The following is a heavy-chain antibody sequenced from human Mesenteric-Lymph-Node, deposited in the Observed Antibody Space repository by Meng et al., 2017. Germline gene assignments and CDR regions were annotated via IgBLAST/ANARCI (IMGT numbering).Heavy chain of an antibody. Sequence: GGSLRLSFAASGFTLSSYWMHWVRQAPGKGLVWVSRITSDGSSTPYADSVKGRFTISRDTAKNTRYLQRNSLRAEDTAVYYCARDPPNGDGENLDYWGKGTLVTVSS. CDR2: ITSDGSST. J-gene: IGHJ4*02. V-gene: IGHV3-74*01. D-gene: IGHD5-24*01. CDR3: ARDPPNGDGENLDY. CDR1: GFTLSSYW.